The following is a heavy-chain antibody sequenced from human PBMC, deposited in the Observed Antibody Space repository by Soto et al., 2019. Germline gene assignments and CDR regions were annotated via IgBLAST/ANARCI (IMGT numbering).Heavy chain of an antibody. Sequence: KPSETLSLTCAVSGGSLSSSAYSWSWIRQPPGKGLEWIGFIYQSGSTYYNPSLKSRVTMSLDRPKNQFSLKLSSVTAADTAVYYCARELLFYDSDGFSWDDAFDIWGQGTMLT. CDR1: GGSLSSSAYS. CDR3: ARELLFYDSDGFSWDDAFDI. J-gene: IGHJ3*02. D-gene: IGHD3-22*01. CDR2: IYQSGST. V-gene: IGHV4-30-2*01.